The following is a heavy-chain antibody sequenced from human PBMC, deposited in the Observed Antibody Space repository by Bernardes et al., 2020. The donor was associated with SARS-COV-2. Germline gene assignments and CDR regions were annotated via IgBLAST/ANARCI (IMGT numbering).Heavy chain of an antibody. Sequence: GGSLRLSCAASGFTFSSYWMHWVRQAPGKGLVWVSRINSDGSSTSYADSVKGRFTISRDNAKNTLYLQMNSLRAEDTAVYYCARDKFEWATYYDFWSGYLFAGYYGMDVWGQGTTVTVSS. CDR3: ARDKFEWATYYDFWSGYLFAGYYGMDV. D-gene: IGHD3-3*01. CDR2: INSDGSST. V-gene: IGHV3-74*01. J-gene: IGHJ6*02. CDR1: GFTFSSYW.